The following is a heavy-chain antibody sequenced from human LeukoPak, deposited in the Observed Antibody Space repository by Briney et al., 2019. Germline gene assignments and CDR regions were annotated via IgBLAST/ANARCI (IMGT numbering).Heavy chain of an antibody. Sequence: SETLSLTCTVSGDSIRSTTNYWGWIRQPPGKSLEWIGSVYHTGNTYYNSSLQSRVTLSVDPSKNQFSLKLTSVTAADTAVYYCAHEDYNDFNTFDFWGQGTLVTVSS. CDR1: GDSIRSTTNY. D-gene: IGHD3-22*01. V-gene: IGHV4-39*01. CDR2: VYHTGNT. CDR3: AHEDYNDFNTFDF. J-gene: IGHJ4*02.